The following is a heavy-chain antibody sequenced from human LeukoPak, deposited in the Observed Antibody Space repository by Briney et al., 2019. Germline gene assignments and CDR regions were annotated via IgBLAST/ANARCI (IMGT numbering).Heavy chain of an antibody. CDR2: ISSSSSYI. CDR1: GFTFSSYS. V-gene: IGHV3-21*01. D-gene: IGHD3-10*02. Sequence: PGGSLRLSCAASGFTFSSYSMNWGRQAPGKGLEWVSSISSSSSYIYYADSVEGRFTISRDNAKNSLYLQMNSLRAEDTAVYYCAELGITMIGGVWGKGTTVTISS. CDR3: AELGITMIGGV. J-gene: IGHJ6*04.